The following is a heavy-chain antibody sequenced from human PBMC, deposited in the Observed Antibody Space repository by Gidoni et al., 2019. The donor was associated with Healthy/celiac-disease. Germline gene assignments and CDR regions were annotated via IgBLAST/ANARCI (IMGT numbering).Heavy chain of an antibody. J-gene: IGHJ4*02. D-gene: IGHD3-10*01. CDR3: ARPRRHYSVFDY. Sequence: EVQLLESGGGLVQPGGSLRLSCAASGFTFSSYAMSWVRQAPGKGLGWVSAISGSGGSTYYADSVKGRFTISRDNSKNTLYLQMNSLRAEDTAVYYCARPRRHYSVFDYWGQGTLVTVSS. V-gene: IGHV3-23*01. CDR2: ISGSGGST. CDR1: GFTFSSYA.